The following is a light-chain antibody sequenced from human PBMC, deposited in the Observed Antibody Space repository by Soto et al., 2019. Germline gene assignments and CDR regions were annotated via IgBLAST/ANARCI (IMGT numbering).Light chain of an antibody. V-gene: IGLV2-8*01. Sequence: QSALTQPPSASGSPGQSVTISCTGTSSDVGAYNYVSWYRQHPGRATKLMIYDVSKRPSGVPDRFSGSKSGNSAALTVAGLQAEDEADYYGCSYAGSDNVFGTGTKLTVL. CDR1: SSDVGAYNY. CDR3: CSYAGSDNV. CDR2: DVS. J-gene: IGLJ1*01.